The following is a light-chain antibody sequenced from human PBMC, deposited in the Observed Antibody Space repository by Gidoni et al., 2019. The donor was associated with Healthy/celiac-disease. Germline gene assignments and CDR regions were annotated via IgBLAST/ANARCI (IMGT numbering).Light chain of an antibody. J-gene: IGLJ1*01. CDR3: SSYTSSSTYV. CDR1: SSDVGGYNY. CDR2: EVS. V-gene: IGLV2-14*01. Sequence: QSALPQPASVSRSPGQSITLSCTGTSSDVGGYNYVSWYQQHPGKAPKLMIYEVSNRPSGVSNRFSGSKSGNTASLTISGLQAEDEADYYCSSYTSSSTYVFGTGTKVTVL.